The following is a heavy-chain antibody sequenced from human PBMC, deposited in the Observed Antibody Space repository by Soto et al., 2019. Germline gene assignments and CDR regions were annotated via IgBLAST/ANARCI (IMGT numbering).Heavy chain of an antibody. D-gene: IGHD3-3*01. Sequence: KPSETLSLTCTVSGGSISSGGYYWSWIRQHPGKGLEWIGYIYYSGSTYYNPSLKSRVTISVDTSKNQFSLKLSSVTAADTAVYYCARAQDFWSGLALDGMDVWGQGTTVTVSS. CDR3: ARAQDFWSGLALDGMDV. J-gene: IGHJ6*02. V-gene: IGHV4-31*03. CDR1: GGSISSGGYY. CDR2: IYYSGST.